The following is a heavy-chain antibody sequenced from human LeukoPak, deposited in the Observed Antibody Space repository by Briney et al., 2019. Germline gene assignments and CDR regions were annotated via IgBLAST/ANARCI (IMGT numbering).Heavy chain of an antibody. V-gene: IGHV3-23*01. J-gene: IGHJ4*02. CDR1: GFTFSSYA. CDR2: ISGSGGST. CDR3: AKDEVALWIKDYGGNSGADY. D-gene: IGHD4-23*01. Sequence: GGSLRLSCAASGFTFSSYAMSWVRQAPGKGLEWVSAISGSGGSTYYADSVKGRFTISRDNSKNTLYLQMNSLRAEDTAVYYCAKDEVALWIKDYGGNSGADYWGQGTLVTVSS.